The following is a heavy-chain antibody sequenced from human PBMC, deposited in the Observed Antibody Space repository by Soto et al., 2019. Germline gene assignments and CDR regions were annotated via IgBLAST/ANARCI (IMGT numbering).Heavy chain of an antibody. V-gene: IGHV4-59*08. CDR3: ARHEADCCGDCYSLDY. CDR1: GGSISSYY. D-gene: IGHD2-21*02. J-gene: IGHJ4*02. CDR2: IYYSGST. Sequence: QVQLQESGPGLVKPSETLSLTCTVSGGSISSYYWSWIRQPPGKGLEWIGYIYYSGSTNYNPSLRSRGTISVDTSKNQFPLKLSSGTAADTAVYYCARHEADCCGDCYSLDYWGQGTLVTVSS.